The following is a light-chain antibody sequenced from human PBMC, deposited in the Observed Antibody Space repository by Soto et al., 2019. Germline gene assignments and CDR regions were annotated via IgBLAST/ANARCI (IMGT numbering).Light chain of an antibody. CDR1: QSVSNNY. J-gene: IGKJ4*01. Sequence: EIVLTQSPGTLSLSPGERATLSCRASQSVSNNYLAWYQQKPGQAPRLLIYGASNRATGIPDRFSGSGSGTDFTLTISRLEPEYFAVYYCQQYGRSPRVGGGTTADIK. CDR3: QQYGRSPR. CDR2: GAS. V-gene: IGKV3-20*01.